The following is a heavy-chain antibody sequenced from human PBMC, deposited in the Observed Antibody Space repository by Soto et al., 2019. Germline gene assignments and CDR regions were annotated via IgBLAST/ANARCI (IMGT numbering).Heavy chain of an antibody. Sequence: LRLSCAASGFTFTTYSMSWVRQAPGKGLEWVAHITGTGGITYYADSVKGRFTISRDTSSNTLYLQMNSLRAEDTAVYYCARGSSTSWGYFDYWGQGTLVTVSS. CDR1: GFTFTTYS. J-gene: IGHJ4*02. CDR2: ITGTGGIT. CDR3: ARGSSTSWGYFDY. D-gene: IGHD2-2*01. V-gene: IGHV3-23*01.